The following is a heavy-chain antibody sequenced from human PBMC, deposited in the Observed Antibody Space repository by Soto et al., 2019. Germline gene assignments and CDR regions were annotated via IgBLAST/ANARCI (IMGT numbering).Heavy chain of an antibody. D-gene: IGHD2-2*01. CDR1: GYTFASYG. CDR3: ARLLYCSSTSCYQAHSDY. V-gene: IGHV1-18*01. CDR2: ISAYNGNT. J-gene: IGHJ4*02. Sequence: ASVKVSCKASGYTFASYGRSWVRQAPGQGLEWMGWISAYNGNTNYAQKLQGRVTMTTDTSTSTAYMEPRSLRSDDTAVYYCARLLYCSSTSCYQAHSDYWGQGTLVTVSS.